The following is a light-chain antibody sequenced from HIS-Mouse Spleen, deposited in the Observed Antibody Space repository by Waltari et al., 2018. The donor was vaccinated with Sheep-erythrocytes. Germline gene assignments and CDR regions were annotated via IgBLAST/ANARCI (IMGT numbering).Light chain of an antibody. CDR1: SSDVGGYNY. Sequence: LTQPRSVSGSPGQSVTISCTGTSSDVGGYNYVSWYQQHPGKAPKLMIYDVSKRPSGVPDRVYGSKSGNTASLTISGLQAEDEADYYCCSYAGSYNHVFATGTKVTVL. J-gene: IGLJ1*01. CDR3: CSYAGSYNHV. CDR2: DVS. V-gene: IGLV2-11*01.